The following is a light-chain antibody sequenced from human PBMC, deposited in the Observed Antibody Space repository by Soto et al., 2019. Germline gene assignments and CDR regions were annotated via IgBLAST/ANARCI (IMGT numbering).Light chain of an antibody. CDR3: QQYSRAPLT. CDR2: GAS. Sequence: EIVLTHSPATLSLSPCERATLSCSASQSVTDNYLAWYQQKPGQAPRLVISGASSRTSGIPDRFSASGSGTDFTLTISRLEPEDFAVYYCQQYSRAPLTFGQGTKVDNK. V-gene: IGKV3-20*01. CDR1: QSVTDNY. J-gene: IGKJ1*01.